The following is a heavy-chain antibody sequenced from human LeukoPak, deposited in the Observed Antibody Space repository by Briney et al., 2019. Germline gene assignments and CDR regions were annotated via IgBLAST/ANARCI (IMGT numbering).Heavy chain of an antibody. J-gene: IGHJ4*02. V-gene: IGHV4-59*01. CDR3: ARGLGIAASYFDY. Sequence: PSETLSLTCTVSGGSISSYYWSWIWQPPGKGLEWIGYIYYSGSTNYNPSLKSRVTISVDTSKNQFSLKLSSVTAADTAVYYCARGLGIAASYFDYWGQGTLVTVSS. CDR1: GGSISSYY. D-gene: IGHD6-13*01. CDR2: IYYSGST.